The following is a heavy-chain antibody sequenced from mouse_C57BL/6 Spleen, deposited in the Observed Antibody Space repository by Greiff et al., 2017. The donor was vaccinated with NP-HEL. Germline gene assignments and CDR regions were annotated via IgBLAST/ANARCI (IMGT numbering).Heavy chain of an antibody. CDR3: ASNWDYFDY. J-gene: IGHJ2*01. D-gene: IGHD4-1*01. V-gene: IGHV3-6*01. CDR2: ISYDGSN. Sequence: ESGPGLVKPSQSLSLTCSVTGYSITSGYYWNWIRQFPGNKQEWMGYISYDGSNNYNPSLKNRISITRDTSKNQFFLKLNSVTTEDTATYYCASNWDYFDYWGQGTTLTVSS. CDR1: GYSITSGYY.